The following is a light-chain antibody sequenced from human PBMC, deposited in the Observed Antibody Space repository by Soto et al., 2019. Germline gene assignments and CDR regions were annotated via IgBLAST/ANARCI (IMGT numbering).Light chain of an antibody. V-gene: IGKV3-15*01. CDR3: HQYNNGPRT. Sequence: DIVMTQSPATLSVSPGERATVSCRASQSVSSNLAWYQQKLGQAPKLLIYGASTRATGIPARFSGSGSGTEFTLTIGSLQSEDVAVYYCHQYNNGPRTFGQGTKLEIK. CDR1: QSVSSN. CDR2: GAS. J-gene: IGKJ2*01.